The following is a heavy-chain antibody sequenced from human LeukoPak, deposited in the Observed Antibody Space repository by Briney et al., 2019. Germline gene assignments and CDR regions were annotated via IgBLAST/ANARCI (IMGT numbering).Heavy chain of an antibody. V-gene: IGHV4-59*12. CDR1: GGSISSYY. CDR2: ISYSGST. CDR3: ARDPKPYGMDV. J-gene: IGHJ6*02. Sequence: SETLSLTCTVSGGSISSYYWSWVRQPPGKGLEWIGYISYSGSTYYNPFLKSRVTISVDTSKNQFSLKLSSVTAADTAVYYCARDPKPYGMDVWGQGTTVTVSS.